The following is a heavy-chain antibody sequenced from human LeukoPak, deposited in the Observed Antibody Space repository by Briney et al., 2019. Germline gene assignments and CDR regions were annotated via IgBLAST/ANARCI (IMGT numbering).Heavy chain of an antibody. J-gene: IGHJ4*02. CDR3: AKDRIVVVPAAMGVLDY. D-gene: IGHD2-2*01. CDR1: GFTFGSYG. CDR2: IRYDGSNK. V-gene: IGHV3-30*02. Sequence: GGSLRLSCAASGFTFGSYGMHWVRQAPGKGLEWVAFIRYDGSNKYYADSVKGRFTISRDNSKNTLYLQMNSLRAEDTAVYYCAKDRIVVVPAAMGVLDYWGQGTLVTVSS.